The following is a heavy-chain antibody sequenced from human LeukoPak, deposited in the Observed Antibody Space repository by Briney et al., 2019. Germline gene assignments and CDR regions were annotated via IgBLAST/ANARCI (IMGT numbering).Heavy chain of an antibody. J-gene: IGHJ5*02. D-gene: IGHD3-3*01. V-gene: IGHV1-69*13. CDR3: ARMYYDFWSGYYSWFDP. CDR2: IIPIFGSA. Sequence: SVKVSCKASGGTFSSYAISWVRQAPGQGLEWMGGIIPIFGSANYAQKFQGRVTITADESTSTAYMEMSSLGSEDTAMYYCARMYYDFWSGYYSWFDPWGQGTLVTVSS. CDR1: GGTFSSYA.